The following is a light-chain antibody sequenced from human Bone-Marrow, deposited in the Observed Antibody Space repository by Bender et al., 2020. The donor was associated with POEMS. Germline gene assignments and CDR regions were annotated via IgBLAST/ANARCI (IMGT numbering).Light chain of an antibody. CDR1: SSDIGTYNF. CDR2: EVS. Sequence: QSALTQPPSASGSPGQSVTISCAGTSSDIGTYNFVSWYQQHPGTAPKLIIYEVSKRPSGVPGRFSGSKSANTASLTISGLQAEDEADFYCCSYAGSSSFVFGTGTKVTVL. CDR3: CSYAGSSSFV. J-gene: IGLJ1*01. V-gene: IGLV2-8*01.